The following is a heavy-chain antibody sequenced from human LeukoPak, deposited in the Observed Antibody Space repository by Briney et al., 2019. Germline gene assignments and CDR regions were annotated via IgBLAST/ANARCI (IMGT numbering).Heavy chain of an antibody. V-gene: IGHV4-59*01. J-gene: IGHJ4*02. Sequence: SETLSLTCTVSGGSISSYYWSWTRQPPGKGLEWIGYIYYSGSTNYNPSLKSRVTISVDTSKNQFSPKLSSVTAADTAVYYCARVSKYSSGWYGPTYYFDYWGQGTLVTVSS. CDR3: ARVSKYSSGWYGPTYYFDY. CDR2: IYYSGST. CDR1: GGSISSYY. D-gene: IGHD6-19*01.